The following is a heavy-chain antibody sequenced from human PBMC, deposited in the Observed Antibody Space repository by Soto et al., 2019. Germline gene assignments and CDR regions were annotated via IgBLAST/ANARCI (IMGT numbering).Heavy chain of an antibody. Sequence: QLQLQESGPGLVKPSETLSLTCTVSGGSISSSSYYWGWIRQPPGKGLEWIGSIYYSGSTYYNPSLKSRVTISVDTSKNQFSLKLSSVTAADPAVYYCARHAVHSRGVTDYWGQGTLVTVSS. CDR2: IYYSGST. CDR1: GGSISSSSYY. V-gene: IGHV4-39*01. J-gene: IGHJ4*02. CDR3: ARHAVHSRGVTDY. D-gene: IGHD6-19*01.